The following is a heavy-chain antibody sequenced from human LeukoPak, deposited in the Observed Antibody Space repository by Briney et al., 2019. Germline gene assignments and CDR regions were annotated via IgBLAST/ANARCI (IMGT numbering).Heavy chain of an antibody. D-gene: IGHD3-22*01. J-gene: IGHJ4*02. CDR2: IRCKAYGGTT. CDR3: TRDVYYYDSSLPGY. CDR1: GFTFGDYA. V-gene: IGHV3-49*04. Sequence: GGSLRLSCTASGFTFGDYAMSWVRQAPGKGLEWVGFIRCKAYGGTTEYAASVKGRFTISRDDSKSIAYLQMNSLKIEDTAVYYCTRDVYYYDSSLPGYWGQGTLVTVSS.